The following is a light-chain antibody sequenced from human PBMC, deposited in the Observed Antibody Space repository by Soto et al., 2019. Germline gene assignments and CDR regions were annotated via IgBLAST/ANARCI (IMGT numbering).Light chain of an antibody. V-gene: IGKV3-15*01. CDR3: QQYNNWPPRT. Sequence: EIVMTQSPATLSVSPGERATLSCRPSQSVRSNLAWYKQKPGQAPRLLIYGASTRATGIPARFSGSGSGTEFTLTISSLQSEDSAVYFCQQYNNWPPRTFGQGTKVGIK. CDR1: QSVRSN. CDR2: GAS. J-gene: IGKJ1*01.